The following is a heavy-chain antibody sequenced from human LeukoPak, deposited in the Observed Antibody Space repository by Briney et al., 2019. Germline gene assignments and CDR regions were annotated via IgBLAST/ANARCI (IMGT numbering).Heavy chain of an antibody. J-gene: IGHJ4*02. V-gene: IGHV3-7*01. CDR3: ASYNYYDSSGYYGRVY. Sequence: GGSLRLSCAASGFTFSSYWMSWVRQAPGKGLEWVANIKQDGSGKYYVDSVKGRFTISRDNAKNSLYLQMNSLRAEDTAVYYCASYNYYDSSGYYGRVYWGQGTLVTVSS. CDR2: IKQDGSGK. CDR1: GFTFSSYW. D-gene: IGHD3-22*01.